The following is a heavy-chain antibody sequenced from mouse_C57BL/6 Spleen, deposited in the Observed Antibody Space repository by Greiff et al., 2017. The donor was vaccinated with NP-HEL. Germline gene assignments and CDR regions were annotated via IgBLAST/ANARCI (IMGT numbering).Heavy chain of an antibody. J-gene: IGHJ2*01. V-gene: IGHV1-82*01. CDR1: GYAFSSSW. D-gene: IGHD1-1*01. CDR3: ARSGKAYYGSSYDYFDY. Sequence: QVQLQQSGPELVKPGASVEISCKASGYAFSSSWMNWVKQRPGKGLEWIGRIYPGDGDTNYNGKFKGKATLTADKSSSTAYLQLSSLTSEDSAVYFCARSGKAYYGSSYDYFDYWGQGTTLTVSS. CDR2: IYPGDGDT.